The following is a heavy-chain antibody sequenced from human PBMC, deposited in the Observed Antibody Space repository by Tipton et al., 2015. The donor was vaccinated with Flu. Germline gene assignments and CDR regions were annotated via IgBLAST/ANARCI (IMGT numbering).Heavy chain of an antibody. V-gene: IGHV4-61*02. J-gene: IGHJ5*02. CDR1: GGSISSGSYY. CDR3: ARGTLWFGDTSGWFDP. D-gene: IGHD3-10*01. CDR2: IYTSGST. Sequence: LRLSCTVSGGSISSGSYYWSWIRQPAGKGLEWIGRIYTSGSTNYNPSLKSRVTISVDTSKNQFSLKLSSVTAADTAVYYCARGTLWFGDTSGWFDPWGQGTLVTVSS.